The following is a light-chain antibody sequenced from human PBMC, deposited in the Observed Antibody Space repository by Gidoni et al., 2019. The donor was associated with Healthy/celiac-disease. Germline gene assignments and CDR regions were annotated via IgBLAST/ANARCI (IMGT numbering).Light chain of an antibody. J-gene: IGLJ2*01. CDR2: EVS. CDR1: SSDVGSYNL. Sequence: QSALTQPASVSGSPGQSLTISCTGTSSDVGSYNLVSLYQQHPGKAPKLMIYEVSKRPSGVSNRFSGSKSGNTASLTISGLQAEDEADYYCCSYAGSSTVVFGGGTKLTVL. V-gene: IGLV2-23*02. CDR3: CSYAGSSTVV.